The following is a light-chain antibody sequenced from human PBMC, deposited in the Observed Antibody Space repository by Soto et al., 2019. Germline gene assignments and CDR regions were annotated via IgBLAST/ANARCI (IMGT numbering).Light chain of an antibody. Sequence: DIQLTQSPSSLSASVGDRVTITCRASHSISNSLNWYQQKPGKAPNLLIYGTSDLQSGVPSRFSGSGSGTEFTLTISSLQRDDFATYYCQQSHSSSWTFGQGTKVEIK. J-gene: IGKJ1*01. CDR1: HSISNS. V-gene: IGKV1-39*01. CDR2: GTS. CDR3: QQSHSSSWT.